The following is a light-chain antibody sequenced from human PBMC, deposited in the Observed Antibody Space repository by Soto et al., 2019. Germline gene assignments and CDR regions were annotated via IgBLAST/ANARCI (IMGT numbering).Light chain of an antibody. J-gene: IGLJ1*01. Sequence: QSALTQPASVSGSPGQSITISCTGTSSDVGGYNYVSWYQQHSGKAPKLMIYEVINRPSGVSDRFSGPKSGNTASLTISGLQAEDEADYYCSSYTTSSTYVFGTGTKLTVL. V-gene: IGLV2-14*01. CDR1: SSDVGGYNY. CDR3: SSYTTSSTYV. CDR2: EVI.